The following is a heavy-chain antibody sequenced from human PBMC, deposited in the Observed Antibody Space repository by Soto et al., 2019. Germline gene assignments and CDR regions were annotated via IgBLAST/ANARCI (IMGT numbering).Heavy chain of an antibody. J-gene: IGHJ5*02. Sequence: PGGSLRLSCAASGFTFSNYWMSWVRQAPGKGLEWVANIKQDGSEKYYVDSVKGRFTISRDNAKNSLYLQMNSLRAEDTAVYYCARDALVGATRPNWFDPRGQGTLVTVSS. V-gene: IGHV3-7*01. D-gene: IGHD1-26*01. CDR2: IKQDGSEK. CDR1: GFTFSNYW. CDR3: ARDALVGATRPNWFDP.